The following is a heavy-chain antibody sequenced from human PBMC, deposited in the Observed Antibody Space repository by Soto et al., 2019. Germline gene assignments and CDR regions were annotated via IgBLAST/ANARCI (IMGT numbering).Heavy chain of an antibody. Sequence: ASVKVSCKASGGTFSSYAISWVRQAPGQGLEWMGGIIPIFGTANYAQKFQGRVTITADESTSTAYMELSSLRSEDTAVYYCARGVIEMATITYFDYWGQGTLVTVSS. J-gene: IGHJ4*02. D-gene: IGHD5-12*01. CDR3: ARGVIEMATITYFDY. CDR2: IIPIFGTA. CDR1: GGTFSSYA. V-gene: IGHV1-69*13.